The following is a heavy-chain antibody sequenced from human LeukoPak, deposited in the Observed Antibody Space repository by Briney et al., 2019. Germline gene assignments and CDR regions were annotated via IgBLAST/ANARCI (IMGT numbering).Heavy chain of an antibody. D-gene: IGHD3-10*01. V-gene: IGHV1-3*01. CDR1: GYSFTAYE. Sequence: RASVKVSCKVFGYSFTAYEIHWVRQAPGQRLEWMGWINGGNGDTKYSQKFQGRVTITRDTSTSTVYLELQTLTSDDTAIYYCARFQASEFRGFDHWGQGTLITVSS. J-gene: IGHJ4*02. CDR2: INGGNGDT. CDR3: ARFQASEFRGFDH.